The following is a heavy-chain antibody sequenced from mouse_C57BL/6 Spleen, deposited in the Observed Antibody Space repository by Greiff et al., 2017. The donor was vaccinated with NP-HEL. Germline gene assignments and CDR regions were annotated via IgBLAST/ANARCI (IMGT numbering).Heavy chain of an antibody. Sequence: DVQLQESGPELVKPGASVKISCKASGYSFTGYYMNWVKQSPEKSLEWIGEINPSTGGTTYNQKFKAKATLTVDKSSSTAYMQLKSLTSEDSAVYYCARSLLLRFSLYYFDYWGQGTTLTVSS. V-gene: IGHV1-42*01. D-gene: IGHD1-1*01. CDR3: ARSLLLRFSLYYFDY. J-gene: IGHJ2*01. CDR2: INPSTGGT. CDR1: GYSFTGYY.